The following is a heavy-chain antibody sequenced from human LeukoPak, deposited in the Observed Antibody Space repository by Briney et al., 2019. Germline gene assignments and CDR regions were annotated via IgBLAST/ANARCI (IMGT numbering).Heavy chain of an antibody. CDR3: AREYSSGYGFDY. Sequence: PGGSLRLSCAASGITVSSNYMTWVRQAPGKGLEWVSLLNSGGSTYYGDSVKGRFTISRDNSNNTVYLQMNSLRAEDTAVYYCAREYSSGYGFDYWGQGTPVTVSS. J-gene: IGHJ4*02. D-gene: IGHD5-18*01. CDR1: GITVSSNY. V-gene: IGHV3-53*01. CDR2: LNSGGST.